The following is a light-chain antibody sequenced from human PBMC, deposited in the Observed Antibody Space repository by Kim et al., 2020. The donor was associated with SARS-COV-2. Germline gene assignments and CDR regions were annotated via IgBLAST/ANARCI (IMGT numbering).Light chain of an antibody. CDR2: DRT. CDR1: SSNIGAGNG. Sequence: QRVTFSCAGTSSNIGAGNGVHWYQQIPGIAPRLLITDRTNRPSGVPDRFSGSISGTSASLVITGLQVDDEADYYCQSFDNSLTAVVFGGGTKVTVL. CDR3: QSFDNSLTAVV. J-gene: IGLJ2*01. V-gene: IGLV1-40*01.